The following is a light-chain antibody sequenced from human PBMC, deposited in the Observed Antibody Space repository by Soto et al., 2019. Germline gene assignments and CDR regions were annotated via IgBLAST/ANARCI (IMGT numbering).Light chain of an antibody. J-gene: IGKJ1*01. CDR1: QSVSSN. Sequence: IVRPKSPTTLSVSPGERATLSCRASQSVSSNLAWYQQKPGQAPRLLIYGASTRATGIPARFSGSGSGTEFILTISSLQPDDVGTYYCQQYNTHSGTFGQGTKV. CDR3: QQYNTHSGT. V-gene: IGKV3-15*01. CDR2: GAS.